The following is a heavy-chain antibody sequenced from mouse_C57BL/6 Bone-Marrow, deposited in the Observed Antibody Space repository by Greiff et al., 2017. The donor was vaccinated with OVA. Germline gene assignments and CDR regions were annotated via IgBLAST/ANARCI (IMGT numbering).Heavy chain of an antibody. CDR3: YYYGSSYRYFDV. Sequence: QVQLQQSGAELVRPGASVTLSCKASGYTFTDYEMHWVKQTPVHGLEWIGAIDPETGGTAYNQKFKGKAILTADKSSSTAYMELRSLTSEDSAVYYSYYYGSSYRYFDVWGTGTTVTVSS. J-gene: IGHJ1*03. V-gene: IGHV1-15*01. CDR1: GYTFTDYE. D-gene: IGHD1-1*01. CDR2: IDPETGGT.